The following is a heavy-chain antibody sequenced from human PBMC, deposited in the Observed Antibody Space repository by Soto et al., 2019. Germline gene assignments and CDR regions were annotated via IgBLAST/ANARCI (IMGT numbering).Heavy chain of an antibody. V-gene: IGHV1-2*04. D-gene: IGHD3-9*01. CDR1: GYTFTGYY. J-gene: IGHJ6*02. CDR2: INPNSGGT. CDR3: ARGEVLRPFDWLSNYGMDV. Sequence: GASVKVSCKASGYTFTGYYMHWVRQAPGQGLEWMGWINPNSGGTNYAQKFQGWVTMTRDTSISTAYMELSRLRSDDTAVYYCARGEVLRPFDWLSNYGMDVWGQGTTVTVSS.